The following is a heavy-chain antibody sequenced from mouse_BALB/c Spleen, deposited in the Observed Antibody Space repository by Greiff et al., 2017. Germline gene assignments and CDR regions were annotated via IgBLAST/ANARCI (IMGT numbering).Heavy chain of an antibody. V-gene: IGHV1-5*01. CDR3: TRGFNYYGSPNYFDY. CDR2: IYPGNSDT. Sequence: EVQLKQSGTVLARPGASVKMSCKASGYTFTSYWMHWVKQRPGQGLEWIGAIYPGNSDTSYNQKFKGKAKLTAVTSTSTAYMELSSLTNEDSAVYYCTRGFNYYGSPNYFDYWGQGTTLTVSS. J-gene: IGHJ2*01. CDR1: GYTFTSYW. D-gene: IGHD1-1*01.